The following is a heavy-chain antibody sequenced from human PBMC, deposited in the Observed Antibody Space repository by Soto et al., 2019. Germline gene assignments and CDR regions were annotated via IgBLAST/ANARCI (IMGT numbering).Heavy chain of an antibody. CDR3: SRFIMVGGWFDPNYYHGMDV. V-gene: IGHV1-18*01. CDR2: ISGYNGNT. D-gene: IGHD6-19*01. CDR1: GYTFSNYG. J-gene: IGHJ6*02. Sequence: QVQLVQSGAEVKKPGASVTVSCKTSGYTFSNYGINWVRQAPGQGLEWMGWISGYNGNTNYAQTVQGRVTMTTDTYTGTVYMALRSLKSDDTAIYYCSRFIMVGGWFDPNYYHGMDVWGQGTTVTVSS.